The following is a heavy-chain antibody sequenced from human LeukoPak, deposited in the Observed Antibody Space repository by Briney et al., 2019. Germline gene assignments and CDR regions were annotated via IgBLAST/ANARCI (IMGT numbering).Heavy chain of an antibody. CDR1: GGSISSGDYY. J-gene: IGHJ5*02. D-gene: IGHD2-2*02. CDR2: IYYSGST. CDR3: ARGVVPAAILAGWFDP. V-gene: IGHV4-30-4*08. Sequence: SETLSLTCTVSGGSISSGDYYWSWIRQPPGKGLEWIGYIYYSGSTYYNPSLKSRVTISVDTSKNQFSLKLSSVTAADTAVYYCARGVVPAAILAGWFDPWGQGTLVTVSS.